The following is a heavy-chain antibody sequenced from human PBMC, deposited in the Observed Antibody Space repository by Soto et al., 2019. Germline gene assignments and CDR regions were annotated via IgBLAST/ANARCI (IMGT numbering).Heavy chain of an antibody. D-gene: IGHD6-19*01. J-gene: IGHJ3*02. CDR3: AHKYGSSGWCRRNGAFDI. Sequence: QITLKESGPTLVKPTQTLTLTCTFSGFSLSTSGVGVGWIRQPPGKALEWLALIYWNDDKRYSPSLKSRLTITEDTSKNEVVLTRTNMDHVDTATYYCAHKYGSSGWCRRNGAFDILGQGTMVTVSS. CDR1: GFSLSTSGVG. CDR2: IYWNDDK. V-gene: IGHV2-5*01.